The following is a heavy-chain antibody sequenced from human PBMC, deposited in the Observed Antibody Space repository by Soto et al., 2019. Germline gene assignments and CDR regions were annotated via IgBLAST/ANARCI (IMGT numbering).Heavy chain of an antibody. CDR1: GGSISSGAYY. CDR2: INYSGTT. Sequence: SETLSLTCAVSGGSISSGAYYWSWIRQHPGKDLEWIGYINYSGTTYLSPSLQSRGTMSVDTSKNQFSLSLRSVTAADTAVYFCGRVSGNAFDIWGQGTMVTVSS. V-gene: IGHV4-31*11. CDR3: GRVSGNAFDI. D-gene: IGHD3-10*01. J-gene: IGHJ3*02.